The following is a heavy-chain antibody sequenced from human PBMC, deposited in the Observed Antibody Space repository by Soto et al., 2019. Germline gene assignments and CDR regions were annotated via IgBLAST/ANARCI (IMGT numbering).Heavy chain of an antibody. Sequence: GGSLRLSCAASGFTFSSYAMNWVRQAPGKGLEWVSSISGSGGSTYYADSVKGRFTISRDNSKNTLYLQMNSLRAEDTAVYFCARDDYDSSGYYYVDYWGQGT. CDR2: ISGSGGST. J-gene: IGHJ4*02. CDR3: ARDDYDSSGYYYVDY. CDR1: GFTFSSYA. V-gene: IGHV3-23*01. D-gene: IGHD3-22*01.